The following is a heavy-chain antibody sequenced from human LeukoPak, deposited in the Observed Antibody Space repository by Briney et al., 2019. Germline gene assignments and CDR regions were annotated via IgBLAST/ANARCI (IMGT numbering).Heavy chain of an antibody. CDR1: GGSISSGGYY. CDR2: IYYSGST. V-gene: IGHV4-31*03. CDR3: ARDMGSSPSGGSHRFDY. Sequence: SQTLSLTCTVSGGSISSGGYYWSWIRQHPGKSLEWIGYIYYSGSTYYNPSLKSRVTISVDTSKNQFSLKLSSVTAADTAVYYCARDMGSSPSGGSHRFDYWGQGTLVTVSS. D-gene: IGHD6-6*01. J-gene: IGHJ4*02.